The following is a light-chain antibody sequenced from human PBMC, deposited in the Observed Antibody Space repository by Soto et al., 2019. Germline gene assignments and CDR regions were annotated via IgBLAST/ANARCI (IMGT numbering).Light chain of an antibody. CDR2: AAS. J-gene: IGKJ1*01. Sequence: EIALTQSPGTLSLSPGETATLSCRASQSVTANYLAWYQQKPGQAPRLLIYAASIGATGIPDRFSGSGSGTDFTLTISRLEPEDSAVYYCLQYGIPLWTFGQGTKVEIK. CDR1: QSVTANY. V-gene: IGKV3-20*01. CDR3: LQYGIPLWT.